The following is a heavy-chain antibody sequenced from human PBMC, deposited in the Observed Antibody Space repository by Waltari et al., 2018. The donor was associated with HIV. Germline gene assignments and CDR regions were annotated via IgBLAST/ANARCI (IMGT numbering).Heavy chain of an antibody. CDR3: ARDRGIAADY. CDR1: GGPVSSGSYY. Sequence: QVQLQESGPGLVTPSETLSLTCTVSGGPVSSGSYYWRWIRQPPGKGLECIGYIYYSGSTNYNPSLKSRVTISVDTSKNQFSLKLSSVTAADTAVYYCARDRGIAADYWGQGTLVTVSS. V-gene: IGHV4-61*01. CDR2: IYYSGST. J-gene: IGHJ4*02. D-gene: IGHD6-25*01.